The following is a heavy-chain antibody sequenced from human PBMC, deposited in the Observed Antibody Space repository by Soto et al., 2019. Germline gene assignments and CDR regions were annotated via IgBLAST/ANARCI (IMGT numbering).Heavy chain of an antibody. Sequence: PGGSLRLSCAASGFTFSSYGMHWVRQAPGKGLEWVAVISYDGSNKYYADSVKGRFTISRDNSKNTLYLQMNSLRAEDTAVYYCAKSAPDYGDYLTYWGQGTLVTVSS. CDR3: AKSAPDYGDYLTY. CDR2: ISYDGSNK. D-gene: IGHD4-17*01. J-gene: IGHJ4*02. CDR1: GFTFSSYG. V-gene: IGHV3-30*18.